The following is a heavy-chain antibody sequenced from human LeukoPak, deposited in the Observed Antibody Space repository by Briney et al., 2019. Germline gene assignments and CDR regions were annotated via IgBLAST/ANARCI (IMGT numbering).Heavy chain of an antibody. CDR3: ASSYDSSGPFDY. V-gene: IGHV4-59*01. J-gene: IGHJ4*02. D-gene: IGHD3-22*01. CDR2: IYYSGST. CDR1: DGSISSYY. Sequence: SETLSLTCTVSDGSISSYYWSWIRQPPGKGLEWIGYIYYSGSTNYNPSLKSRVTISVDTSKNQFTLKLSSVTAADTAVYYCASSYDSSGPFDYWGQGTLVTVSS.